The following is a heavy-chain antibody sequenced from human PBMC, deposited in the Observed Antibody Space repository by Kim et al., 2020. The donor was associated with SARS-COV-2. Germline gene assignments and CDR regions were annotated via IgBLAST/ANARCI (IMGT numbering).Heavy chain of an antibody. Sequence: ASVKVSCKVSGYTLTELSMHWVRQAPGKGLEWMGGFDPEDGETIYAQKFQGRVTMTEDTSTDTAYMELSSLRSEDTAVYYCATLPSGYSYGYEDSRYFDYWGQGTLGTVSS. D-gene: IGHD5-18*01. CDR3: ATLPSGYSYGYEDSRYFDY. CDR1: GYTLTELS. CDR2: FDPEDGET. J-gene: IGHJ4*03. V-gene: IGHV1-24*01.